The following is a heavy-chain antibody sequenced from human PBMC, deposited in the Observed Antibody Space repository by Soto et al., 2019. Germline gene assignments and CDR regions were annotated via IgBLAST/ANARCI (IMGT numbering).Heavy chain of an antibody. CDR3: ARSLHHHLITMVRGESFPFDP. CDR1: GFTFSSYA. D-gene: IGHD3-10*01. J-gene: IGHJ5*02. Sequence: QVQLVESGGGVVQPGRSLRLSCAASGFTFSSYAMHWVRQAPGQGLEWMGRIIPILGIANYAQKFQGRVTITADKSTSTAYMELSSLRSEDTAVYYCARSLHHHLITMVRGESFPFDPWGQGTLVTVSS. CDR2: IIPILGIA. V-gene: IGHV1-69*09.